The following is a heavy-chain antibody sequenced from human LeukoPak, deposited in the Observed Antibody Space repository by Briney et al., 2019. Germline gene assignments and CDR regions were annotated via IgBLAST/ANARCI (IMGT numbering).Heavy chain of an antibody. CDR3: AGCRGGATCDH. CDR2: IDTSTTTI. Sequence: PGGSLRLSCAASGFTFRNYEMNWVRQAPGKGLEWVSYIDTSTTTIYYADSVKGRFTISRDNAKSSLYLQMNSLRAEDTALYYCAGCRGGATCDHWGQGTLVTVSS. CDR1: GFTFRNYE. D-gene: IGHD4/OR15-4a*01. V-gene: IGHV3-48*03. J-gene: IGHJ5*02.